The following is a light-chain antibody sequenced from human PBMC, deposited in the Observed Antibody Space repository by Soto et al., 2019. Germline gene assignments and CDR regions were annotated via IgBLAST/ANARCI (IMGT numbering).Light chain of an antibody. CDR3: QQYGSSPLT. CDR1: QSVSSY. CDR2: DTS. J-gene: IGKJ4*01. Sequence: EIVLTQSPGTLSLSVGERVTLSCRASQSVSSYLDWYQQTPGQAPRLLIYDTSNRATGTPDRFSGSGSGTDFTHTISRLEPEDFTVYYCQQYGSSPLTFGGGTTVEIK. V-gene: IGKV3-20*01.